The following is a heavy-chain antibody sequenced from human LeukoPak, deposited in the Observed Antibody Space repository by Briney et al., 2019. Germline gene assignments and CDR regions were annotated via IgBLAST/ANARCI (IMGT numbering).Heavy chain of an antibody. CDR3: AREDLGSRGVGVVVAATDEDYYYGMDV. J-gene: IGHJ6*02. V-gene: IGHV6-1*01. D-gene: IGHD2-15*01. CDR2: TYYRSKWYN. Sequence: SQTLSLTCAISGDSVSSNSAAWNWIRQSPSRGLEWLGRTYYRSKWYNDYAVSVKSRITINPDTSKNQFSLQLNSVTPEDTAVYYCAREDLGSRGVGVVVAATDEDYYYGMDVWGQGTTVTVSS. CDR1: GDSVSSNSAA.